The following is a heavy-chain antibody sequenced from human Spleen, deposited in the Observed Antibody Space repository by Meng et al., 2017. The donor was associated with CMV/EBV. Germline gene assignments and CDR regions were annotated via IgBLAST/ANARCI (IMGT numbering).Heavy chain of an antibody. D-gene: IGHD3-10*01. CDR1: GFTFSRSG. Sequence: GESLKISCTASGFTFSRSGMHWVRQAPGKGLEWVALIRDDGTNRYYEESVKGRFTISRDNSKNMLYLQMNSLRAEDTVVYYCARIGPATYYYASGSYDSWGQGTLVTVSS. CDR2: IRDDGTNR. CDR3: ARIGPATYYYASGSYDS. J-gene: IGHJ4*02. V-gene: IGHV3-30*02.